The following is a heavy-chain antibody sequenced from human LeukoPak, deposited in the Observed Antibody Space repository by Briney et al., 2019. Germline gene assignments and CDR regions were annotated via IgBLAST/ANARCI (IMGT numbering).Heavy chain of an antibody. Sequence: GASVKVSCKASGGTFSSYAISWVRQAPGQGLEWMGGIIPIFGTANYAQKFQGRVTITADESTSTAYMELSSLRSEDTAVYYCAGRIQLWLSPFDYWGQGTLVTVSS. CDR2: IIPIFGTA. D-gene: IGHD5-18*01. CDR1: GGTFSSYA. CDR3: AGRIQLWLSPFDY. J-gene: IGHJ4*02. V-gene: IGHV1-69*13.